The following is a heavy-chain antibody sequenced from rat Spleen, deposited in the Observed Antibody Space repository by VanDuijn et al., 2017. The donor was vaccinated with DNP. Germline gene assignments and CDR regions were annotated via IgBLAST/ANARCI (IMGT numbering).Heavy chain of an antibody. CDR2: ITDDGSST. CDR3: ANGPTFDY. V-gene: IGHV5-7*01. CDR1: GFTFSDYN. D-gene: IGHD2-1*01. J-gene: IGHJ2*01. Sequence: EVQLVESGGGLVQPGRSLKLSCAASGFTFSDYNMAWVRQAPKKGLEWVATITDDGSSTYYRDSVKGRFTISRDNAKSTLYLQMDSLRSEDTATYYCANGPTFDYWGQGVMVTVSS.